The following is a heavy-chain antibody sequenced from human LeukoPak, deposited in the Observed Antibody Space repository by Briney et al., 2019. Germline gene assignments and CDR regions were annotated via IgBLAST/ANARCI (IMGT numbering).Heavy chain of an antibody. J-gene: IGHJ4*02. D-gene: IGHD3-22*01. V-gene: IGHV3-15*01. Sequence: GGSLRLSCAASGFTFSSAWMSGVRQAPGKGLEWVGRIRSSGGTSDYTAPVKGRFTISRDDSQNTVYLQLNSLETEDTAVYYCTTGPHYSTTSGYDFDYRGQGTLVTVSS. CDR1: GFTFSSAW. CDR2: IRSSGGTS. CDR3: TTGPHYSTTSGYDFDY.